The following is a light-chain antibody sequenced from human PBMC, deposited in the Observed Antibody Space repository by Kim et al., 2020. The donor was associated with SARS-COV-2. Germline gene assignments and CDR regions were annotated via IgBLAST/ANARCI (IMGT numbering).Light chain of an antibody. CDR1: SGYMNDK. Sequence: CTLISGYMNDKVEGYQQRPGKGPRFVMRVGTGGIVGSKGDGIPDRFSVLGSGLNRYLTIKNIQEEDESDYHCGTDHGSGSNFVWVFGGGTKLTVL. CDR2: VGTGGIVG. J-gene: IGLJ3*02. CDR3: GTDHGSGSNFVWV. V-gene: IGLV9-49*01.